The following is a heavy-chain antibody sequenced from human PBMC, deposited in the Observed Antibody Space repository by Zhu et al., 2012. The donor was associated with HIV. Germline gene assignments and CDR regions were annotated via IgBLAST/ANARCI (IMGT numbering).Heavy chain of an antibody. D-gene: IGHD4-23*01. J-gene: IGHJ4*03. Sequence: QVQLQESGPGLVKPSETLSLTCTVSGGSISSHYWSWIWQPPGKGLEWIGYIYYTGSTNYNPSLKSRVTISVDTSKNHFSLKLRSVTAADTAFYYCARGFGGTLDYVGPGTLVHRLL. CDR1: GGSISSHY. CDR3: ARGFGGTLDY. V-gene: IGHV4-59*11. CDR2: IYYTGST.